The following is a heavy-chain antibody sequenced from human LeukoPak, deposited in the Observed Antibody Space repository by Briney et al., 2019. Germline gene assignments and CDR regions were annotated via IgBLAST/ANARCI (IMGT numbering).Heavy chain of an antibody. CDR1: GFTLSSYW. Sequence: PGGSLRLSCAASGFTLSSYWMSWVRQAPGKGLEWVANIREDGNEKYYADSVKGQFTISRDNAKNSLFLQMDSLRAEDTAVYYCARDLAGHYYGSGSSFDYWGQGTLVTVSS. J-gene: IGHJ4*02. D-gene: IGHD3-10*01. V-gene: IGHV3-7*01. CDR2: IREDGNEK. CDR3: ARDLAGHYYGSGSSFDY.